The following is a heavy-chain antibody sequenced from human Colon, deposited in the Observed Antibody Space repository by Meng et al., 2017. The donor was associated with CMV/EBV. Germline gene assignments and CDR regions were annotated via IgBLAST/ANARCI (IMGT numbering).Heavy chain of an antibody. CDR3: ARQASYDSSGYYYYYGMDV. J-gene: IGHJ6*02. CDR2: MNPDSGDT. V-gene: IGHV1-8*03. D-gene: IGHD3-22*01. Sequence: ASVKVSCKASGYIFSNFDINWVRQATGQGLEWMGWMNPDSGDTGYAQKFQGRVSIARNTSISTAYMELSSLRSEETAVYYCARQASYDSSGYYYYYGMDVWGQGTTVTVSS. CDR1: GYIFSNFD.